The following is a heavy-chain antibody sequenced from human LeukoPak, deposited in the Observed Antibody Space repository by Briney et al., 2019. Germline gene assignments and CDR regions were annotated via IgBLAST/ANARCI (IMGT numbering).Heavy chain of an antibody. D-gene: IGHD6-13*01. CDR1: GYTITGYY. CDR2: INPNSGGT. Sequence: ASVKVSCKASGYTITGYYMHWVRQAPGQGLEWMGWINPNSGGTNYAQKFQGRVTMTRDTSISTAYMELSRLRSDDTAVYYCARDATRIAAAGTEWFDPWGQGTLVTVSS. J-gene: IGHJ5*02. CDR3: ARDATRIAAAGTEWFDP. V-gene: IGHV1-2*02.